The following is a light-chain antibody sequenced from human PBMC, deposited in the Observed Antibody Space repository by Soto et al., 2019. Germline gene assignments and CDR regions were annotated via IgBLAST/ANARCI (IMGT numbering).Light chain of an antibody. CDR1: SSYVGGYSY. CDR3: CSYTGSYSYV. V-gene: IGLV2-11*01. J-gene: IGLJ1*01. Sequence: QSLPTQPHSVSGSPGQSVTISCTGTSSYVGGYSYVSWYQQHPGKAPQLIIYDVTERPSGVPDRFSGSKSGNTASLTISGLQAEDEADYYCCSYTGSYSYVFGIGTKVTVL. CDR2: DVT.